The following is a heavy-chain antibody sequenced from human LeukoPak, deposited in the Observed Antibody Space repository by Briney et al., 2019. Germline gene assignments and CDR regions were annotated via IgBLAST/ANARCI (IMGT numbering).Heavy chain of an antibody. Sequence: GGSLRLSCSASGFTFSSYAMHWARQAPGKGLEYVSAISSNGGSTYYADSVKGRFTISRDNSKNTLYLQMSSLRAEDTAVYYCVKDGGYSYGWGNLDYWGQGTLVTVSS. CDR1: GFTFSSYA. J-gene: IGHJ4*02. D-gene: IGHD5-18*01. CDR3: VKDGGYSYGWGNLDY. CDR2: ISSNGGST. V-gene: IGHV3-64D*06.